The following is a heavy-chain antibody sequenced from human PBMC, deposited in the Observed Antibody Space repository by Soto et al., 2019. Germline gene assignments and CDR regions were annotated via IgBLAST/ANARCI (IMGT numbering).Heavy chain of an antibody. V-gene: IGHV1-18*04. CDR3: ARDGERDTGLNFYYYLHGMDA. CDR1: GYTFTTYG. CDR2: IIPYNGTT. Sequence: ASVKVSFKASGYTFTTYGISWVRQAPGQGREWMGWIIPYNGTTKYAEKFQGEMTMTTDTATSTAYMDLRSLRSDDTAVYYCARDGERDTGLNFYYYLHGMDAWGQGTRVTVSS. J-gene: IGHJ6*02. D-gene: IGHD1-1*01.